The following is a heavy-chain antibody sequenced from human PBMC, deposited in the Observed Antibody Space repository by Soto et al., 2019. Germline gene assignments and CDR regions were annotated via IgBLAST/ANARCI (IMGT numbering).Heavy chain of an antibody. V-gene: IGHV4-39*01. CDR3: AWGEYGGPIHN. Sequence: QLQLQESGPGLVRPSETLSLTCNVSGASISSSNDYWGWIRQPPEKGLQWIGSFYYSGSTYYSPSLKSRVTISVDSSKNQFSLKLTSVTAADTAVYYCAWGEYGGPIHNWGQGTLVTVSS. J-gene: IGHJ4*02. CDR1: GASISSSNDY. CDR2: FYYSGST. D-gene: IGHD3-16*01.